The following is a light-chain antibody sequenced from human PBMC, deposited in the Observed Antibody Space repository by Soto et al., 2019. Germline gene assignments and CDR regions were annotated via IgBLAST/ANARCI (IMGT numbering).Light chain of an antibody. CDR1: RSDVGSFHL. CDR3: CSYAGSSTYV. J-gene: IGLJ1*01. Sequence: ALTQPASVTGSPGQSITISCTGTRSDVGSFHLVSWYQQHPGKAPKLMIYEASKRPSGVSDRFSGSKSGTTASLTISGLQAEDEADYYCCSYAGSSTYVFGTGTKVTVL. V-gene: IGLV2-23*01. CDR2: EAS.